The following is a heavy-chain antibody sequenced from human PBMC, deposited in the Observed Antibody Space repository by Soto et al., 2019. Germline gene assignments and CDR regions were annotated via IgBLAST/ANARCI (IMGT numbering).Heavy chain of an antibody. CDR3: AVPTHGSLSYLTRDPGYYLDV. D-gene: IGHD3-10*01. CDR1: GYTFTSYG. J-gene: IGHJ6*03. V-gene: IGHV1-18*01. CDR2: ISAYNGNT. Sequence: ASVKFSCKASGYTFTSYGISWVRQAPGQGLEWMGWISAYNGNTNYAQKLQGRVTMTTDTSTSTAYMELRSLRSDDTAVYYCAVPTHGSLSYLTRDPGYYLDVWAKGTTDPGSS.